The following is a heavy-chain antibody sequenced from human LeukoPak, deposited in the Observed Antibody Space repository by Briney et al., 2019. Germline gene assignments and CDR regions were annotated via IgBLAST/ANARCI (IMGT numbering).Heavy chain of an antibody. V-gene: IGHV3-23*01. CDR1: GFTFSRYA. D-gene: IGHD5-18*01. J-gene: IGHJ4*02. CDR3: AKDDQEGYTYGHNFDY. Sequence: GGSLRLSCAASGFTFSRYAMTWVRQAPGKGLEWVSVISGSGGSTYYADSVKGRFTITRDNSKNTVYLQKNSLRAEDTAVYFCAKDDQEGYTYGHNFDYWGQGTLVTVSS. CDR2: ISGSGGST.